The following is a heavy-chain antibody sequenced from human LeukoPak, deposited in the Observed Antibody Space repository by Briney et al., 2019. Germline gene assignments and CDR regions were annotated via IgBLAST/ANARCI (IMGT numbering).Heavy chain of an antibody. CDR3: ARDRSSSWYFDY. D-gene: IGHD6-13*01. CDR2: INPNGGST. J-gene: IGHJ4*02. Sequence: ASVKVSCKASGYTFTNYYLHWVRQAPGQGLEWMGIINPNGGSTTYAQKFQGRFTISRDNAKNSLYLQMNSLRDEDTAVYYFARDRSSSWYFDYWGQGTLVTVSS. CDR1: GYTFTNYY. V-gene: IGHV1-46*01.